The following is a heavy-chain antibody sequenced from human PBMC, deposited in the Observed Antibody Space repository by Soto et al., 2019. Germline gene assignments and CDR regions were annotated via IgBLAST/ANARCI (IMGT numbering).Heavy chain of an antibody. CDR2: IIPIFGTA. CDR3: ARVPQRLTTVTTFDY. Sequence: GASVKVSCKASGGTFSSYAISWVRQAPGQGLEWMGGIIPIFGTANYAQKFQGRVTITADESTSTAYMELSSLRSEDTAVYYCARVPQRLTTVTTFDYWGQGTLVTVSS. CDR1: GGTFSSYA. J-gene: IGHJ4*02. V-gene: IGHV1-69*13. D-gene: IGHD4-17*01.